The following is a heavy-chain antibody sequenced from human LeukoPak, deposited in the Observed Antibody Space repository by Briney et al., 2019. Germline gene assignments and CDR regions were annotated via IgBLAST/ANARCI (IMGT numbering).Heavy chain of an antibody. D-gene: IGHD2-2*01. CDR3: ARRKYRSSTSCQESAFDI. Sequence: SETLSLTCTVSGGSISSYYWSWIRQPAGKGLEWIGRIYTSGSTNYNPSLKSRVTMSVDTSKNQFSLKLSPVTAADTAVYYCARRKYRSSTSCQESAFDIWGQGTMVTVSS. CDR2: IYTSGST. V-gene: IGHV4-4*07. J-gene: IGHJ3*02. CDR1: GGSISSYY.